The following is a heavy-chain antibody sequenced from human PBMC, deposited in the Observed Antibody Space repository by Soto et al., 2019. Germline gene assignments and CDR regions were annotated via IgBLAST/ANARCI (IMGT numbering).Heavy chain of an antibody. Sequence: ASVKVSCEASGCTFSSYAISWVRQAPGQGLEWMGGIIPIFGTANYAQKFQGRVTITADKSTSTAYMELSSLRSEDTAVYYCARGPYYVYWYFDLWGRGTLVTVSS. CDR1: GCTFSSYA. CDR2: IIPIFGTA. V-gene: IGHV1-69*06. D-gene: IGHD3-10*02. CDR3: ARGPYYVYWYFDL. J-gene: IGHJ2*01.